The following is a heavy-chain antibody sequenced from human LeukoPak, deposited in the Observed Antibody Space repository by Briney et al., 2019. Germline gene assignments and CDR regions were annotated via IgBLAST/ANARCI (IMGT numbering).Heavy chain of an antibody. Sequence: SETLSLTCTVSGGSISSGGYYWSWIRQHPGKGLGWIGDICYSGSTYYNPSRKSRVTISVEPSTTQSSLQLSSVPAADTAVYYCARHSPNYDILPDHFSPLDYWGQGTLVTVSS. J-gene: IGHJ4*02. V-gene: IGHV4-31*03. CDR2: ICYSGST. CDR3: ARHSPNYDILPDHFSPLDY. CDR1: GGSISSGGYY. D-gene: IGHD3-9*01.